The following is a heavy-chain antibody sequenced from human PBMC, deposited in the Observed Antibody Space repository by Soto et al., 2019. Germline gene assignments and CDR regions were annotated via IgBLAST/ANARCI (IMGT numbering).Heavy chain of an antibody. D-gene: IGHD6-13*01. CDR2: IYWDDDK. J-gene: IGHJ4*02. V-gene: IGHV2-5*02. CDR3: APLYWAASGTRYYFDD. Sequence: QITLKESGPTLVKPTQTLTLTCTFSGFAFTTDGMGVGWIRQPPGKALEWLALIYWDDDKRYSPSLKSRLTITKDASRNQVVLTLTNTDPADTATYYWAPLYWAASGTRYYFDDWGQGTLVTVSS. CDR1: GFAFTTDGMG.